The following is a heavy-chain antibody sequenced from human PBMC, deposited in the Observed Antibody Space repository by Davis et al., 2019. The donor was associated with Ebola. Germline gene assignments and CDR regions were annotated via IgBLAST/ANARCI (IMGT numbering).Heavy chain of an antibody. CDR1: GGTFISYA. D-gene: IGHD3-22*01. J-gene: IGHJ4*02. CDR3: ARVRNYYDSSGYYYDDY. Sequence: SVKVSCKASGGTFISYAISWVRQAPGQGLEWMGGIIPIFGTANYAQKFQGRVTITADKSTSTAYMELSSLRSEDKAVYYCARVRNYYDSSGYYYDDYWGQGTLVTVSS. CDR2: IIPIFGTA. V-gene: IGHV1-69*06.